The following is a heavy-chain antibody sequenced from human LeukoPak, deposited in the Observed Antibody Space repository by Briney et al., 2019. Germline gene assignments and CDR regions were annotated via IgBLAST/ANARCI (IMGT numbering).Heavy chain of an antibody. CDR3: ARAAPAAGSHYLFDS. D-gene: IGHD6-13*01. CDR1: GFTFSRFW. V-gene: IGHV3-7*01. CDR2: IKEDGTEQ. Sequence: QAGGSLRLSCAASGFTFSRFWMTWVRQAPGKGLEWVASIKEDGTEQYYVDSVKGRFTISRDNAKTSLFLKINSLRAEDTAVYFCARAAPAAGSHYLFDSWGQGTLVTVSS. J-gene: IGHJ4*02.